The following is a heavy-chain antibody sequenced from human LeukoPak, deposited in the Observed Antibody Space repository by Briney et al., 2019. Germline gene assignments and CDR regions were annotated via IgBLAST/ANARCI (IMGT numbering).Heavy chain of an antibody. CDR2: IYYSGNSGNT. CDR3: ARQYGPGYSSTWYFDY. V-gene: IGHV4-39*01. J-gene: IGHJ4*02. D-gene: IGHD6-13*01. CDR1: GGSISSSAYS. Sequence: SETLSLTCTVSGGSISSSAYSWGWIRQPPGTGLEWIGNIYYSGNSGNTYYKPALMSRVSISVDTSKNQFSLRLNSVTAADTAVYYCARQYGPGYSSTWYFDYWGQGTLVTVSS.